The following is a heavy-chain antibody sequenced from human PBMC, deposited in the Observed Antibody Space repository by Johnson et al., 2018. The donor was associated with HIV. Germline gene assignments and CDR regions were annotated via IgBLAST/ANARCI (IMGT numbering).Heavy chain of an antibody. CDR2: ISYDGSNK. V-gene: IGHV3-30*04. CDR3: AREFLYGDYQDAFDI. Sequence: MLLVESGGGVVQPGRSLRLSCAASGFTFSSYAIHWVRPAPGKGLEWVAVISYDGSNKFYADPVKGRFTISREHSKKTLYRQMNRLRAEDTAVYYCAREFLYGDYQDAFDIWGQGTMVTVSS. J-gene: IGHJ3*02. D-gene: IGHD4-17*01. CDR1: GFTFSSYA.